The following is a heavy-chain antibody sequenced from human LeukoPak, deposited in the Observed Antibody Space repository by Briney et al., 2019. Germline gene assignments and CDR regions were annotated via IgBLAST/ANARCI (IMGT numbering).Heavy chain of an antibody. J-gene: IGHJ5*02. CDR2: INHSGST. V-gene: IGHV4-34*01. D-gene: IGHD2-2*02. Sequence: SETLSLTCAVYGGSFSGYYWSWIRQPPGEGLEWIGEINHSGSTNYNPSLKSRVTISVDTSKNQFSLKLSSVTAADTAVYYCARRLDCSSTSCYTAWFDPWGQGTLVTVSS. CDR1: GGSFSGYY. CDR3: ARRLDCSSTSCYTAWFDP.